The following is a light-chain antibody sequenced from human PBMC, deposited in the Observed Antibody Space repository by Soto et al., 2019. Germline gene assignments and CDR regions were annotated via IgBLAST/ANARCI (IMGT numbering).Light chain of an antibody. Sequence: QSVLTQPPSVSAAPGRTVTISCSGSSPNIGNSFVSWYQQLPGTAPRLLIYDNNERPSGIPDRFSGSKSGTSATLGITGLQTGDEADYYCGAWDGGLSAVVFGTGTKVTVL. CDR3: GAWDGGLSAVV. V-gene: IGLV1-51*01. CDR2: DNN. CDR1: SPNIGNSF. J-gene: IGLJ1*01.